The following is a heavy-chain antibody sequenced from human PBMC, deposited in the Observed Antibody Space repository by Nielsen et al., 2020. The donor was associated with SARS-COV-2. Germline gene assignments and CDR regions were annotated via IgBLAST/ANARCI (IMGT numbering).Heavy chain of an antibody. CDR3: GGSDY. Sequence: GGSLRLSCAAPGFTFSSYDMNWVRQAPGKGLEWLSFISSSSDTIYYADSVKGRFTISRDNAKNSLYLQMNSLSAEDTAVYYCGGSDYWGQGTLVTVSS. J-gene: IGHJ4*02. CDR1: GFTFSSYD. V-gene: IGHV3-48*03. D-gene: IGHD1-14*01. CDR2: ISSSSDTI.